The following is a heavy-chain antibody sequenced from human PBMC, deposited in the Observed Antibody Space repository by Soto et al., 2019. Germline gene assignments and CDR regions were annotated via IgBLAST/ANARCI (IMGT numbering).Heavy chain of an antibody. J-gene: IGHJ6*03. CDR2: IWYDGSNK. CDR3: ARAHVDIVATSQGHYYMDV. CDR1: GFTFSSYG. D-gene: IGHD5-12*01. Sequence: ESGGGVVQPGRSLRLSCAASGFTFSSYGMHWVRQAPGKGLEWVAVIWYDGSNKYYADSVKGRFNISRDNSKNTLYLQMNSLRAEDTAVYYCARAHVDIVATSQGHYYMDVWGKGTTVTVSS. V-gene: IGHV3-33*01.